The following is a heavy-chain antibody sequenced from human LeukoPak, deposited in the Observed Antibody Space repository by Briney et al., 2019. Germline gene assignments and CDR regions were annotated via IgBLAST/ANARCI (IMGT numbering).Heavy chain of an antibody. CDR3: ARDRKAYYDFWSGDDAFDI. J-gene: IGHJ3*02. V-gene: IGHV1-69*05. D-gene: IGHD3-3*01. CDR1: GGTFSSYA. Sequence: SVKVSCKASGGTFSSYAISWVRQAPGQGLEWMGGIIPIFGTANYAQKFQGRVTITTDESTSTAYMELSSLRSEDTAVYYCARDRKAYYDFWSGDDAFDIWGQGTMVTVSS. CDR2: IIPIFGTA.